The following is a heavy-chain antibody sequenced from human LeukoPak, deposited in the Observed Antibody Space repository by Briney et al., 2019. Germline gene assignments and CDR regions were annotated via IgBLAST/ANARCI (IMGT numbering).Heavy chain of an antibody. CDR2: VSTSGDST. CDR1: GFTFSSYA. J-gene: IGHJ4*02. CDR3: AREGDSYFDY. V-gene: IGHV3-23*01. D-gene: IGHD2-21*02. Sequence: GGSLRLSCAASGFTFSSYAMSWVRQAPGKGLEWVSGVSTSGDSTYYADSVKGRFTISRDNSKNMLYLQMNSLRAEDTAVYYCAREGDSYFDYWGQGTLVTVSS.